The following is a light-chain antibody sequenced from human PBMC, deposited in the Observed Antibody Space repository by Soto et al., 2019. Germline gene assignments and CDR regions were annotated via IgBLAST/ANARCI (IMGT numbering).Light chain of an antibody. CDR2: EVS. CDR3: SSYTGTYTYV. V-gene: IGLV2-14*01. CDR1: RNDIGDYSF. J-gene: IGLJ1*01. Sequence: QSALTQPASVSGSPGQSITIPCTGTRNDIGDYSFVSWYQQHPGKVPKLLIYEVSDRPSGVSSRFSGSKSGNTAPLTISGLQAEDEAHYFCSSYTGTYTYVFGSGTKVTVL.